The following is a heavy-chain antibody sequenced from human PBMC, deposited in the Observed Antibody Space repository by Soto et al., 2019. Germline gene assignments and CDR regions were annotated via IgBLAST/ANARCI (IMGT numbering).Heavy chain of an antibody. CDR2: ISGSGGST. J-gene: IGHJ4*02. CDR3: AYDSSGYYYVDY. CDR1: GFSFSNYA. V-gene: IGHV3-23*01. D-gene: IGHD3-22*01. Sequence: EVQLLESGGGLVQPGGSLRLSCAASGFSFSNYAMTWVRQAPGKGLEWVSAISGSGGSTYYADSVKGRFTMSRDNSKNTLYLQMNSLRAEDTAIYCCAYDSSGYYYVDYWGQGTLVTVSS.